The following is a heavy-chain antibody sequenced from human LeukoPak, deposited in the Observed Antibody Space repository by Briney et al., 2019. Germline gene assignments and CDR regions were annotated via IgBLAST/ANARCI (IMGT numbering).Heavy chain of an antibody. CDR3: AQSLGSSNWIGNWFDP. D-gene: IGHD6-13*01. V-gene: IGHV4-39*01. J-gene: IGHJ5*02. Sequence: SETLSLTCTVSGGSISSSSHSWGWIRQPPGKGLEWTGSIYYTEGTYYNPSLKSRVTISVDTSKNQFSLKLSSVTAADTAVYYCAQSLGSSNWIGNWFDPWGQGTLVTVSS. CDR2: IYYTEGT. CDR1: GGSISSSSHS.